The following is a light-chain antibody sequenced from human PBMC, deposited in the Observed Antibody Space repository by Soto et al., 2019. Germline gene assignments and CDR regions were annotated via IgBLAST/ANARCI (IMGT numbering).Light chain of an antibody. CDR2: GAS. CDR1: QGIRND. J-gene: IGKJ3*01. V-gene: IGKV1-6*01. CDR3: LQDYNYPRT. Sequence: AIQMTHSPSSLSASVGDRVTITCRASQGIRNDLNWYQQKLGKAPQLLIYGASTLQSGVPSRFSGSGSGIVFTLTIRSLQPEDFATYYCLQDYNYPRTFGPGTKVDI.